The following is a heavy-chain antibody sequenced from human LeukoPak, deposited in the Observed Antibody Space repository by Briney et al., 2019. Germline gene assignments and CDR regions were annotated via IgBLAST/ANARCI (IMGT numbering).Heavy chain of an antibody. CDR2: IWFDGSKE. V-gene: IGHV3-33*01. CDR1: GFTFSRFG. CDR3: ARGGENFFDY. J-gene: IGHJ4*02. D-gene: IGHD3-10*01. Sequence: PRGSLRLSCAASGFTFSRFGMHWVRQAPGKGPEWVAVIWFDGSKEYYADSVKGRFNISRDNSKNTLYLQLDSLRAGDTAVYYCARGGENFFDYWGQGTLVTVSS.